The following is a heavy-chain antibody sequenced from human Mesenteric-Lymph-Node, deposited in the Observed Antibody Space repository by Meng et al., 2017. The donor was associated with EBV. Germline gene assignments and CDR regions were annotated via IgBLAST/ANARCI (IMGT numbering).Heavy chain of an antibody. J-gene: IGHJ4*02. V-gene: IGHV4-4*02. CDR3: ARRSGSYYGYFDY. CDR2: IHYSGDT. Sequence: SRPVLVMPSGTLSLACSVSDRSISSSNWWSWVRQPPGKGLQWIDFIHYSGDTYYNPSLKSRLTISVDTYKDQFSLRLRSVTAADTAVYYCARRSGSYYGYFDYWGQGTLVTVSS. D-gene: IGHD1-26*01. CDR1: DRSISSSNW.